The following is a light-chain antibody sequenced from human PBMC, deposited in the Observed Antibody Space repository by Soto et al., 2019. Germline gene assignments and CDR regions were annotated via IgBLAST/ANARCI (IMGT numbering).Light chain of an antibody. CDR2: DAS. CDR3: QQRSNWTWT. CDR1: QSVSSY. Sequence: EIVLTQSPATLSLSPGERATLSCRASQSVSSYLAWYQQKPGQAPRLLIYDASNRATGIPARFSGSRSATDFTLTISSLDPEDVAVYYCQQRSNWTWTFGQGTKVEIK. V-gene: IGKV3-11*01. J-gene: IGKJ1*01.